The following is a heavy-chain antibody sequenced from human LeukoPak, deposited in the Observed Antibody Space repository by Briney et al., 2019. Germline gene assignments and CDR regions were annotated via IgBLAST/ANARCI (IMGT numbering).Heavy chain of an antibody. J-gene: IGHJ4*02. CDR1: XFTXXSXX. D-gene: IGHD2-15*01. Sequence: XXXAAXXFTXXSXXMHWVRQXPGKXLVXXSHINSDGSSRSYVDSVKGRFTISRDNAKNTLYLQMNSLRAEDTAVYYCTREVSGSSYFDYWGQGTLVTVSS. V-gene: IGHV3-74*01. CDR2: INSDGSSR. CDR3: TREVSGSSYFDY.